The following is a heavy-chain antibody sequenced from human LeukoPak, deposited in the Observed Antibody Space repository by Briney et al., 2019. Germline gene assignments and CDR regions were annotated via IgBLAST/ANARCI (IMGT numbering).Heavy chain of an antibody. V-gene: IGHV4-34*01. J-gene: IGHJ4*02. CDR1: GGSFSGYY. CDR3: ARDGPLAVAYFDY. CDR2: INHSGST. D-gene: IGHD6-19*01. Sequence: PSETLSLTCAVYGGSFSGYYWSWIPQPPGKGLEWIGEINHSGSTNNNPSLKSRVTISVDTSKNQFSLKLSSVTAADTAVYYCARDGPLAVAYFDYWGQGTLVTVSS.